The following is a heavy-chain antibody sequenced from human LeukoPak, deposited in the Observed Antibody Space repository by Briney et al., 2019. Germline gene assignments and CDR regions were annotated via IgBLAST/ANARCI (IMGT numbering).Heavy chain of an antibody. J-gene: IGHJ4*02. CDR2: INPNSGGT. D-gene: IGHD1-26*01. V-gene: IGHV1-2*02. CDR1: GYTFTGYY. Sequence: ASVKVSCKASGYTFTGYYMHLVRQAPGQGLEWMGWINPNSGGTNYAQKFQGRVTMTRDTSISTAYMELSRLRSDDTAVYYCAREFSEEPYFDYWGQGTLVTVSS. CDR3: AREFSEEPYFDY.